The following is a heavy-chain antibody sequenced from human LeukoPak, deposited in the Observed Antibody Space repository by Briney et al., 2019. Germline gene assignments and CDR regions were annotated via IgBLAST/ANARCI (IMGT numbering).Heavy chain of an antibody. J-gene: IGHJ4*02. CDR3: ARGDGVYVY. D-gene: IGHD5/OR15-5a*01. CDR1: GFTVSSNY. Sequence: GGSLRLSCAASGFTVSSNYMTWVRQAPGQGLEWVSLIYFGGNTYYADSVKGRFTISRDNSKNTVYLQMNSLRVEGTAVYYCARGDGVYVYWGQGTLVTVSS. CDR2: IYFGGNT. V-gene: IGHV3-53*01.